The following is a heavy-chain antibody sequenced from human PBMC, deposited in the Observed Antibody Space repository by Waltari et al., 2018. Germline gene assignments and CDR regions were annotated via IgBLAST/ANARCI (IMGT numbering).Heavy chain of an antibody. Sequence: EVQLVESGGGLVQPGRSLRLSCAASGFTFDDYAMHWVRQAPGKGLEWVSGISWNSGSIGYADSVKGRFTISRDNAKNSLYLQMNSLRAEDTALYYCAKALLPRSSSWPYNWFDPWGQGTLVTVSS. CDR3: AKALLPRSSSWPYNWFDP. V-gene: IGHV3-9*01. J-gene: IGHJ5*02. CDR1: GFTFDDYA. D-gene: IGHD6-13*01. CDR2: ISWNSGSI.